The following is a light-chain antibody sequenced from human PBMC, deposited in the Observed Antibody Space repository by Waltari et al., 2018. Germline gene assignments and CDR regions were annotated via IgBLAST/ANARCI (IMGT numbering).Light chain of an antibody. J-gene: IGLJ1*01. CDR3: SSYRSGGPYV. CDR1: SSDVGGYTY. Sequence: QSALTQPASVSGSPGPSIAISCPGTSSDVGGYTYVSWDQQHPGKAPKLMIYEVSNRPSGVSDRCSGSKSGNTASLTISGLQAEDEADYYCSSYRSGGPYVFGGGTKVTVL. V-gene: IGLV2-14*01. CDR2: EVS.